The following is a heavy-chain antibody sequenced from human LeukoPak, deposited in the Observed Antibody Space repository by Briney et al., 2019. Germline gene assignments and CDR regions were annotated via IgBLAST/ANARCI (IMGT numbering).Heavy chain of an antibody. CDR1: GYTFANYA. CDR2: ISVDNGDT. CDR3: ARANCAGDCYLKH. V-gene: IGHV1-18*01. J-gene: IGHJ4*02. D-gene: IGHD2-21*02. Sequence: GASVKVSCKASGYTFANYAITWVRQAPGQGLEYMGWISVDNGDTNDAQMLQGRVTMTTDTYTNTAYMELRGLRSDDTAVYYCARANCAGDCYLKHWGQGTLVTVSS.